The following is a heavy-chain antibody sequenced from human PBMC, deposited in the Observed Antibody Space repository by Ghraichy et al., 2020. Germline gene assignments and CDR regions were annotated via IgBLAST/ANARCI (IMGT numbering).Heavy chain of an antibody. CDR3: ARRPLYTSALYFRSRFDI. J-gene: IGHJ3*02. CDR2: MSQDGSEK. Sequence: GGSLRLSCVASGFTFSNYWMGWVRQAPGKGLEWVAYMSQDGSEKYHVDSVKGRFTISRDNAKNSLYLQMNSLRVEDTAVFYCARRPLYTSALYFRSRFDIWGQGTMVTVSS. D-gene: IGHD6-19*01. V-gene: IGHV3-7*01. CDR1: GFTFSNYW.